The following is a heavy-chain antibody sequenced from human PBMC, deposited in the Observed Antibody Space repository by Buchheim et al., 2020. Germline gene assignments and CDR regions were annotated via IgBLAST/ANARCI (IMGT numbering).Heavy chain of an antibody. D-gene: IGHD4-17*01. J-gene: IGHJ6*02. CDR3: ARVVDYGDLCYYYYGMDV. CDR2: IYHCGST. V-gene: IGHV4-4*02. Sequence: QVQLQESGPGLVKPSGTLSLTCAVSGGSISSSNWWSWVRQPPGKGLVWIGEIYHCGSTNYHPSLKSRVTIPVDKSKNQFSLKLSSVTAADTAVYYCARVVDYGDLCYYYYGMDVWGQGTT. CDR1: GGSISSSNW.